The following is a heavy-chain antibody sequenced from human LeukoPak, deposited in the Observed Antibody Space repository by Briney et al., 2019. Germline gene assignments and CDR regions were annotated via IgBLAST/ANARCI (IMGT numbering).Heavy chain of an antibody. CDR1: GGSFSGYY. J-gene: IGHJ4*02. V-gene: IGHV4-34*01. D-gene: IGHD5-18*01. Sequence: PSETLSLTCAVYGGSFSGYYWSWIRQPPGKGLEWIGEINHSGSTNYNPSLKSRVTISVDRSKNQFSLKLSSVTAADTAVYYCARGGSGNTAMVTGVIDYWGQGTLVTVSS. CDR2: INHSGST. CDR3: ARGGSGNTAMVTGVIDY.